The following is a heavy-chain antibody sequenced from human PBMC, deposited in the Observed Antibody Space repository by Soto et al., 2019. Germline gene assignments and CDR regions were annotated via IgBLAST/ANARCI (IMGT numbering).Heavy chain of an antibody. CDR3: AKDFYGDYPDYFGS. CDR1: EFTFSSSP. CDR2: IRASVGST. Sequence: EVQLLESGGGLVQPGGSLRLSCAASEFTFSSSPLGWVRRAPGKGLEWVSGIRASVGSTYYADSVEGRFTISRDNSKNTLYLQMNSLRAEDTAVYYCAKDFYGDYPDYFGSWGQGTRVTVSS. J-gene: IGHJ4*02. D-gene: IGHD4-17*01. V-gene: IGHV3-23*01.